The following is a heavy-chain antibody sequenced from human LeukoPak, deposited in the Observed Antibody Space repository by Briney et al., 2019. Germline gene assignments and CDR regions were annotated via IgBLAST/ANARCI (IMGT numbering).Heavy chain of an antibody. J-gene: IGHJ5*02. Sequence: GGSLRLSCAASGFTFSSYAMHWVRQAPGKGLEYVSAISSNGGSAYYANSVKGRFTISRDNSKNTLYLQMGSLRAEDMAVYYCARDFSPRLGFDPWGQGTLVTVSS. CDR3: ARDFSPRLGFDP. V-gene: IGHV3-64*01. D-gene: IGHD3-9*01. CDR1: GFTFSSYA. CDR2: ISSNGGSA.